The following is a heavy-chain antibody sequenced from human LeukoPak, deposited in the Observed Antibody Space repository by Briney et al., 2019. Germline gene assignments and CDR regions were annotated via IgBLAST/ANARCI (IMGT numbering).Heavy chain of an antibody. D-gene: IGHD1-14*01. J-gene: IGHJ3*02. CDR3: ARVGLPGDAFDI. CDR2: IYYSGST. Sequence: SETLSLTCTVSGGSISSYYWSWIRQPPGKGLEWIGYIYYSGSTNYNPSLKSRVTTSVDTSKNQFSLKLSSVTAADTAVYYCARVGLPGDAFDIWGQGTMVTVSS. V-gene: IGHV4-59*01. CDR1: GGSISSYY.